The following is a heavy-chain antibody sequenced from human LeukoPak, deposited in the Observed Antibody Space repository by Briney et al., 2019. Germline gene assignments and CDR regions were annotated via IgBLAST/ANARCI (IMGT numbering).Heavy chain of an antibody. CDR3: GRQQGYYGSDQGMDV. CDR1: GASPSSSPSY. D-gene: IGHD3-10*01. Sequence: TLSPTCALSGASPSSSPSYSGSVRHPPRKWLEWIGSIFSSGSTYHNPSLKTRVTISVDTSKNRVSLKLSSVTAADTAVYYCGRQQGYYGSDQGMDVWGQGTTVTVSS. CDR2: IFSSGST. V-gene: IGHV4-39*01. J-gene: IGHJ6*02.